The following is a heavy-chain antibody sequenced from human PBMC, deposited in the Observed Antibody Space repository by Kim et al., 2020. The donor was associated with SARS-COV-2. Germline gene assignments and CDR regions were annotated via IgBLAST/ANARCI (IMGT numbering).Heavy chain of an antibody. V-gene: IGHV4-59*08. Sequence: SETLSLTCTVSGGSISSYYWSWIRQPPGKGLEWIGYIYYSGSTNYNPSLKSRVTISVDTSKNQFSLKLSSVTAADTAVYYCARAVAAAGIDYWGQGTLVTVSS. J-gene: IGHJ4*02. CDR3: ARAVAAAGIDY. CDR2: IYYSGST. CDR1: GGSISSYY. D-gene: IGHD6-13*01.